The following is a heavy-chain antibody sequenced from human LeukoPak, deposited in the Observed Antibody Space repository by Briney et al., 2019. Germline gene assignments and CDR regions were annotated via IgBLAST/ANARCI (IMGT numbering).Heavy chain of an antibody. D-gene: IGHD1-26*01. CDR1: GYTFTDYY. V-gene: IGHV1-2*02. CDR3: ARPVQADSGSYYFDY. Sequence: GASVKVSCKTSGYTFTDYYMHWVRQAPGQGLEWMGWINPNSSGTNYPQKFQGRVAMTRDTSISTAYMELSRLRSDDTAVYYCARPVQADSGSYYFDYWGQGTLVTVSS. CDR2: INPNSSGT. J-gene: IGHJ4*02.